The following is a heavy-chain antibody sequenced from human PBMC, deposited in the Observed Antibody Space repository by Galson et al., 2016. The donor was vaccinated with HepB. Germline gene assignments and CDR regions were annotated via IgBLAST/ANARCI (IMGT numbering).Heavy chain of an antibody. Sequence: TLSLTCTVSGDSISSYYWSWIRQPPGKGLEWIGYIYYRGSTSCKPSLQSRVTISVDTSKKQFSLNLSSVTAADTAVYYCARHVILQPSWQRDYYYYGMDVWGQGTTVTVSS. CDR3: ARHVILQPSWQRDYYYYGMDV. V-gene: IGHV4-59*08. J-gene: IGHJ6*02. CDR1: GDSISSYY. CDR2: IYYRGST. D-gene: IGHD2/OR15-2a*01.